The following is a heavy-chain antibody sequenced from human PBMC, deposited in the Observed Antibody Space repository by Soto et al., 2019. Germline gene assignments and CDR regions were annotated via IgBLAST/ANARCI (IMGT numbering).Heavy chain of an antibody. V-gene: IGHV1-2*04. CDR1: GYTFTSYY. J-gene: IGHJ6*03. CDR3: ARGLDYYMDV. CDR2: INPNSGGT. Sequence: ALVKVSCKASGYTFTSYYMHWVRQAPGQGLEWMGWINPNSGGTNYAQKFRGWVTMTRDTSISTAYMELSRLRSDDTAVYYCARGLDYYMDVWGKGTTVTVSS.